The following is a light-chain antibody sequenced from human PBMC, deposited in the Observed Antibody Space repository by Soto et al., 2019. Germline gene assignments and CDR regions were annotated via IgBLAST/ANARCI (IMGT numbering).Light chain of an antibody. J-gene: IGLJ2*01. V-gene: IGLV1-47*02. CDR1: SSNIGSNY. CDR2: SNI. Sequence: QSVLTQPPSASGTPGQRVTISCSGSSSNIGSNYVYWYQQLPGTAPKLLIYSNIQRPSGVPDRFSGSKSGTSASLAISGLRSEDEADYYCAVWDDSLSGPVFGGGTKVTV. CDR3: AVWDDSLSGPV.